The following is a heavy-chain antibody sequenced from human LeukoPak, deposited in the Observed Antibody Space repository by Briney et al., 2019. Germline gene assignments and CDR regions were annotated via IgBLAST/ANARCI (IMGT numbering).Heavy chain of an antibody. CDR2: IIPILGIA. CDR1: GGTFSSYA. CDR3: ARHVDTAMENY. J-gene: IGHJ4*02. Sequence: SVKVSCKASGGTFSSYAISWVRQAPGQGLEWMGRIIPILGIANYAQKFQGRVTITADKSTSTAYMELSSLRSEDTAVYYCARHVDTAMENYWGQGTLVTVSS. V-gene: IGHV1-69*04. D-gene: IGHD5-18*01.